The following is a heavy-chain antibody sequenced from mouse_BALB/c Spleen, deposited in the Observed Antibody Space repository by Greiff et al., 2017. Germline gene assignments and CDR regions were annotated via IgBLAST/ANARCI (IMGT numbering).Heavy chain of an antibody. CDR1: GFSLTSYG. CDR3: ARNHYEDYYYAMDY. Sequence: EMLVESGPGLVQPSQSLSITCTVSGFSLTSYGVHWVRQSPGKGLEWLGVIWSGGSTDYNAAFISRLSISKDNSKSQVFFKMNSLQANDTAIYYCARNHYEDYYYAMDYWGQGTSVTVSS. CDR2: IWSGGST. D-gene: IGHD2-4*01. V-gene: IGHV2-2*02. J-gene: IGHJ4*01.